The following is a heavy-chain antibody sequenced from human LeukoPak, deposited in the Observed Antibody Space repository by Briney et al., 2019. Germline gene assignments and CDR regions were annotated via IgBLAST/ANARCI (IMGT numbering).Heavy chain of an antibody. D-gene: IGHD1-1*01. V-gene: IGHV4-59*12. CDR1: GGSISSYY. CDR2: IYYSGST. CDR3: AGEGTSGTHLNWFDP. Sequence: PSETLSLTCTVSGGSISSYYWSWIRQPPGKGLEWIGYIYYSGSTNYNPSLKSRVTISVDTSKNQFSLKLSSVTAADTAVYYCAGEGTSGTHLNWFDPWGQGTLVTVSS. J-gene: IGHJ5*02.